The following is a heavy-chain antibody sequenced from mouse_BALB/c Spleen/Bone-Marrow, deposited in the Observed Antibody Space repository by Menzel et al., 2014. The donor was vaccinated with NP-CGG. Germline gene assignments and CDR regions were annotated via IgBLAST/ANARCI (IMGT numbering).Heavy chain of an antibody. Sequence: EVQLVESGGGLVQPGGSLKLSCAASGFDFRRYWMSWVRQVPGKGLEWIGEINPESSTINYTPSLKDKFIISRDNAKNTLYLQMSKVRSEDTALYYCARLGYYGCFVDWGQGTTLTVSS. CDR3: ARLGYYGCFVD. CDR2: INPESSTI. J-gene: IGHJ2*01. D-gene: IGHD2-3*01. CDR1: GFDFRRYW. V-gene: IGHV4-1*02.